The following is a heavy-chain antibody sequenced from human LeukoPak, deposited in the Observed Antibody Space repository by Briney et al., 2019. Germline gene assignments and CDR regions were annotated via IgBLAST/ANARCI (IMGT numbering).Heavy chain of an antibody. CDR3: AKGLGTGSVLARPLHY. Sequence: PGGSLRLSCAASGFPFSTYDMHWVRQAPDKGLQWVAVISSDGYRTDYPDSVRGRFTISRDNSKNTVDLQMISVTAEDTAMYFCAKGLGTGSVLARPLHYWGQGTLVTVSS. CDR2: ISSDGYRT. CDR1: GFPFSTYD. V-gene: IGHV3-30*18. J-gene: IGHJ4*02. D-gene: IGHD3-10*01.